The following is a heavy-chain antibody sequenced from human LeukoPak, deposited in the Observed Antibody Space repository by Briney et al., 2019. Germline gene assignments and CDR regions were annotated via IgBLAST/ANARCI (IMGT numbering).Heavy chain of an antibody. J-gene: IGHJ4*02. CDR1: GFTFSSYA. D-gene: IGHD6-13*01. CDR2: ISGSGGST. V-gene: IGHV3-23*01. CDR3: ARVQGSSSWYLPTKYYFDY. Sequence: GGSLRLSCAASGFTFSSYAMSWVRQAPGKGLEWVSAISGSGGSTYYADSVKGRFTISRDNSKNTLYLQMNSLRAEDTAVYYCARVQGSSSWYLPTKYYFDYWGQGTLVTVSS.